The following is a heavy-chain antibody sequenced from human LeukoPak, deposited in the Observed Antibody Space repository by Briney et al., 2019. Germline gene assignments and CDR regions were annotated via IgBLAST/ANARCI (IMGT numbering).Heavy chain of an antibody. V-gene: IGHV3-30*04. CDR3: ARTGCSSTSCYKYYFDY. J-gene: IGHJ4*02. Sequence: PGGSLRLSCAASGFTFSSYAMHWVRQAPGKGLEWVAVISYDGSNKYYADSVKGRLTISRDNSKNTLYLQMNSLRAEDTAVYYCARTGCSSTSCYKYYFDYWGQGTLVTVSS. CDR2: ISYDGSNK. CDR1: GFTFSSYA. D-gene: IGHD2-2*02.